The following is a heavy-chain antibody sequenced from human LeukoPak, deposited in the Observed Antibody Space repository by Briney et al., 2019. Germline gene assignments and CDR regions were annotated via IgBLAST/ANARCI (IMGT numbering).Heavy chain of an antibody. Sequence: GGSLRLSCAASGFTFIRHWMHWVRQAPGKGLVWVSRSNSDGSSTNYADSVKGRFTISRDNAKNTLYLQMNSLRAEDTAVYYCASDTVDTAVGIDYWGQGTLVTVSS. D-gene: IGHD5-18*01. CDR1: GFTFIRHW. J-gene: IGHJ4*02. CDR3: ASDTVDTAVGIDY. CDR2: SNSDGSST. V-gene: IGHV3-74*01.